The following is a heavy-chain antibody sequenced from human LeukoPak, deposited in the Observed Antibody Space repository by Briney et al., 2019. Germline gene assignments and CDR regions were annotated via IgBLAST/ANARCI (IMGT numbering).Heavy chain of an antibody. CDR2: ISSSGTTI. J-gene: IGHJ4*02. V-gene: IGHV3-48*01. D-gene: IGHD1-26*01. CDR1: GFTFSSYW. Sequence: GGSLKLSCAASGFTFSSYWMSWVRQAPGEGLEWVANISSSGTTISYAQSVKGRFTITRDNAQNSLTLHMNTLRADDTAVYYCAKDGGTHFDHWGQGTLVTVSS. CDR3: AKDGGTHFDH.